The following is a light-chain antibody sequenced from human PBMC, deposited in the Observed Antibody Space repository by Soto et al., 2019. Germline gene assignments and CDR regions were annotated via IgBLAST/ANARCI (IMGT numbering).Light chain of an antibody. V-gene: IGKV3-20*01. CDR1: QSVRGTS. Sequence: EFVLAQSPGTLSLSPGERATLSCRASQSVRGTSLAWYQQKPGQAPRLLIYDASSRATGIPDRFSGGGSGTDFTLTISRLEPEDFAVYYCQQYGSSGTFGQGTKVDIK. CDR3: QQYGSSGT. J-gene: IGKJ1*01. CDR2: DAS.